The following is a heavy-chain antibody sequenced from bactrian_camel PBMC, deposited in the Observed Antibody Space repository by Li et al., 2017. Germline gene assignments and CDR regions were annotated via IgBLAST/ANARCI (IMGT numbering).Heavy chain of an antibody. Sequence: VQLVESGGGSVQAGGSLRLSSRASEDGLDDHCMAWFRQATGKAREGVASIDSSGDDAYMTSVEGRFTISKDNAKNTLYLQMNSLKPEDTAMYYCAADTGGGGGCYMLRASRQVEYWGQGTQVTVS. CDR3: AADTGGGGGCYMLRASRQVEY. CDR2: IDSSGDDA. V-gene: IGHV3S6*01. D-gene: IGHD7*01. CDR1: EDGLDDHC. J-gene: IGHJ4*01.